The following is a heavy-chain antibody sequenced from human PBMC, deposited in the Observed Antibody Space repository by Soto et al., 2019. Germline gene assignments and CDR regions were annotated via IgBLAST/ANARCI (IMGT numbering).Heavy chain of an antibody. CDR2: ISYDGSNK. V-gene: IGHV3-30-3*01. D-gene: IGHD5-18*01. Sequence: LRLSCAASGFTFSSYAMHWVRQAPGKGLEWVAVISYDGSNKYYADSVKGRFTISRDNSKNTLYLQMSSLRAEDTAVYYCARERQIQLWTNFDYWGQGTLVTVS. CDR3: ARERQIQLWTNFDY. CDR1: GFTFSSYA. J-gene: IGHJ4*02.